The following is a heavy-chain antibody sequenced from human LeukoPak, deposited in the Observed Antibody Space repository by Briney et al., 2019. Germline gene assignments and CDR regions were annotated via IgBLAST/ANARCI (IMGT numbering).Heavy chain of an antibody. CDR2: IYYSGNT. J-gene: IGHJ4*02. CDR3: TREYSSSSDY. CDR1: GGSISSSSHH. V-gene: IGHV4-39*02. Sequence: SETLSLTCTVSGGSISSSSHHWSWVRQPPGKGLEWIGSIYYSGNTYYNPSLKSRVTISVDTSKNQFSLKLTSVTAADTAVYYCTREYSSSSDYWGQGTLDTVSS. D-gene: IGHD6-6*01.